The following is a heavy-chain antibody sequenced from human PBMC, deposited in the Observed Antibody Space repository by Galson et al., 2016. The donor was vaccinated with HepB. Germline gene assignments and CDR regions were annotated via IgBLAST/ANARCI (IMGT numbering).Heavy chain of an antibody. CDR1: GASISRGGDY. Sequence: TLSLTCTVSGASISRGGDYWSWIRQHPGKGLEWITYIYFNGNTYYNPSLRSRLSISLDKSKNQFSLKVRDVTAADTAVYYCARVGNAGQSFDSWGQGTLVTVSS. J-gene: IGHJ4*02. D-gene: IGHD1-1*01. V-gene: IGHV4-31*03. CDR2: IYFNGNT. CDR3: ARVGNAGQSFDS.